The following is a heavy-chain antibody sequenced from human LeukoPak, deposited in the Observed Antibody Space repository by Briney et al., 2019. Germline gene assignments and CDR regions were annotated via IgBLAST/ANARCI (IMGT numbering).Heavy chain of an antibody. V-gene: IGHV3-23*01. D-gene: IGHD3-22*01. J-gene: IGHJ5*02. CDR2: ISGSGGST. CDR1: GFTFSSYG. Sequence: GGTLRLSCAASGFTFSSYGMSWVRQAPGKGLEWVSAISGSGGSTYYADSVKGRFTISRDNSKNTLYLQMNSLRAEDTAVYYCAKDPPPMIVISNWFDPWGQGTLVTVSS. CDR3: AKDPPPMIVISNWFDP.